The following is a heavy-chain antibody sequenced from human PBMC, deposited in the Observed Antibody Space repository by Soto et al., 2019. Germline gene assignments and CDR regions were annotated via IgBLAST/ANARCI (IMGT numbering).Heavy chain of an antibody. CDR3: APPGGSADY. Sequence: EVQLLESGGGLVQPGGSLRLSCAVSGFTFSRYAMSWVRQAPGKGLEWISSISSSGGSTYYADSVKGRFTISRDNSKNTLYLQMNSLRVEDTAVYYCAPPGGSADYWGQGTLVTVSS. CDR2: ISSSGGST. V-gene: IGHV3-23*01. D-gene: IGHD3-16*01. CDR1: GFTFSRYA. J-gene: IGHJ4*02.